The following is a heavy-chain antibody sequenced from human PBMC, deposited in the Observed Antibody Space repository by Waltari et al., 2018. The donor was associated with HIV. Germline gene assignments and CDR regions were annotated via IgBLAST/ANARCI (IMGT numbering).Heavy chain of an antibody. CDR2: INHSGST. CDR1: GGSFSGYY. V-gene: IGHV4-34*01. D-gene: IGHD2-2*01. CDR3: ARGGFGRPAADSGWFDP. Sequence: QVQLQQWGAGLLKPSETLSLTCAVYGGSFSGYYWSWIRQPPGKGLEWIGEINHSGSTNYNPSLNSRVTISVDTSKNQFSLKLSSVTAADTAVYYCARGGFGRPAADSGWFDPWGQGTLVTVSS. J-gene: IGHJ5*02.